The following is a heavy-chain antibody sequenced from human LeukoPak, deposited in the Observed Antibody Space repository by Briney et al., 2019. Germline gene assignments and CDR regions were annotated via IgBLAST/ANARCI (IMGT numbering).Heavy chain of an antibody. J-gene: IGHJ4*02. CDR1: GFTFSSYA. V-gene: IGHV3-23*01. CDR2: ISGSGGST. CDR3: AKDRLNRGYDEVAWYFDY. D-gene: IGHD5-12*01. Sequence: GGSLRLSCAASGFTFSSYAMSWVRQAPGKGLEWVSAISGSGGSTYYADSVKGRFTISRDNSKNTLYLQMNSLRAEDTAVYYCAKDRLNRGYDEVAWYFDYWGQGTLVTVSS.